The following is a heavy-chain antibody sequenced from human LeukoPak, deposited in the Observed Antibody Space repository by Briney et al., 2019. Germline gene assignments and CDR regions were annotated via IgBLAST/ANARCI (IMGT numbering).Heavy chain of an antibody. J-gene: IGHJ3*02. CDR1: GFTFGSYR. Sequence: PGGSLRLSCAASGFTFGSYRMSWVRQAPEKGLEWVSSISSRSDFIYYADSVKGRFTISRDNAKNSLYLQMNSLRAEDTAVYYCARERYCSGGSCYSGAFDIWGQGTMVTVSS. D-gene: IGHD2-15*01. CDR2: ISSRSDFI. CDR3: ARERYCSGGSCYSGAFDI. V-gene: IGHV3-21*01.